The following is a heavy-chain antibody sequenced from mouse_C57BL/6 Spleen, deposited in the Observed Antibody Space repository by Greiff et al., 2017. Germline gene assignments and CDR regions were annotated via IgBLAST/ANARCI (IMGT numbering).Heavy chain of an antibody. Sequence: QVQLQQPRAELVRPGSSVKLSCKASGYTFTSYWMHWVKQRPIQGLEWIGNIDPSDSETNYNQKFKDKATLTVDKSSSTAYMQLSSLSSEDSAVYYCARGDGYYVYWGQGTTLTVSS. V-gene: IGHV1-52*01. CDR3: ARGDGYYVY. CDR2: IDPSDSET. J-gene: IGHJ2*01. CDR1: GYTFTSYW. D-gene: IGHD2-3*01.